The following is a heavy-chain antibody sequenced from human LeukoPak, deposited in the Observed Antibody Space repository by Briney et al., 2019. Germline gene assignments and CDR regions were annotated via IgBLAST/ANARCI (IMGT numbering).Heavy chain of an antibody. J-gene: IGHJ6*02. CDR3: AKGAEYHYYHGMDV. CDR1: GFTFSSYA. D-gene: IGHD6-13*01. Sequence: GGSLRLSCAASGFTFSSYAMSWVRQAPGKGLEWVSAISGSGGSTYYADSVKGRFTISRDNSKNTLYLQMNSLRAEDAAVYYCAKGAEYHYYHGMDVWGQGTTVTVSS. CDR2: ISGSGGST. V-gene: IGHV3-23*01.